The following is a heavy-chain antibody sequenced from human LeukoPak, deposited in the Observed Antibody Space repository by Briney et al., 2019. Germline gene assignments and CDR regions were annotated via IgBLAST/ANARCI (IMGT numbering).Heavy chain of an antibody. Sequence: SETLSLTCTVSGGSISTYYWSWMRQPPGRGLEWIGYIYYSGSTNHNPSLQSRVTISVDTSKNQFSLKLSSVTAADTAVYYCASTVTTAYFDYWGQGTLVTVSS. CDR2: IYYSGST. CDR3: ASTVTTAYFDY. V-gene: IGHV4-59*08. J-gene: IGHJ4*02. CDR1: GGSISTYY. D-gene: IGHD4-11*01.